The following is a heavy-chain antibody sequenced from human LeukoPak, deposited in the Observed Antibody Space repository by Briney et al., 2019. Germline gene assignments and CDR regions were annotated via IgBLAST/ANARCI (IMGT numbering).Heavy chain of an antibody. D-gene: IGHD3-16*01. CDR1: GYSINNGYY. Sequence: PSETLSLTCTVSGYSINNGYYWGWIRQPPGKGLEWIGSIYHSGSTNYNPSLKSRVTISVDTSKNQFSLKLSSVTAADTAVYYCAGGSPDAFDIWGQGTMVTVSS. V-gene: IGHV4-38-2*02. J-gene: IGHJ3*02. CDR2: IYHSGST. CDR3: AGGSPDAFDI.